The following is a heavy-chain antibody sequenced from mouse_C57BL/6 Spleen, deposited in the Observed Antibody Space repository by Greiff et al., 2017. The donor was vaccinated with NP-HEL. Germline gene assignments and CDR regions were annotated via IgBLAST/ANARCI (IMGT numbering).Heavy chain of an antibody. J-gene: IGHJ3*01. Sequence: QVQLQQSGAELVKPGASVKLSCKASGYTFTSYWMHWVKQRPGQGLEWIGMIHPNSGSTNYNEKFKSKATLTVDKSSSTAYMQLSSLTSEDSAVYYCARIDGLLRGWFAYWGQGTLVTVSA. V-gene: IGHV1-64*01. CDR2: IHPNSGST. CDR1: GYTFTSYW. D-gene: IGHD2-3*01. CDR3: ARIDGLLRGWFAY.